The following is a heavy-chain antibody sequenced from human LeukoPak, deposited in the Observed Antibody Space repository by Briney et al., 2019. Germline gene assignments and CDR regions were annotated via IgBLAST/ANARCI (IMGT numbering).Heavy chain of an antibody. V-gene: IGHV1-46*01. CDR2: INPSGGST. D-gene: IGHD3-22*01. CDR3: ARAYDSSGYYYGWFDP. Sequence: GASVKVSCKASGYTFTSYYMHWVRQAPGQGLEWMGIINPSGGSTSYAQKFQGRVTMTRDTSTSTVYMELSSLRSEDTAVYYCARAYDSSGYYYGWFDPWGQGTLVTVSS. J-gene: IGHJ5*02. CDR1: GYTFTSYY.